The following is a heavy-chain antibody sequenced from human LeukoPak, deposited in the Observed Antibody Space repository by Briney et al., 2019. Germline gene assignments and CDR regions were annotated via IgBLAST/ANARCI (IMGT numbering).Heavy chain of an antibody. CDR2: IKLDGSEK. D-gene: IGHD3/OR15-3a*01. CDR3: ARDQYDTWSRRGNFDS. Sequence: SGGSLRLSCAASGFTFSSYWMNWVRQAPGKGLEWVANIKLDGSEKNYVDSVKGRFTISRDNTKNSLYLQMNSLRAEDTAVFYCARDQYDTWSRRGNFDSWGQGTLVIVSS. J-gene: IGHJ4*02. CDR1: GFTFSSYW. V-gene: IGHV3-7*03.